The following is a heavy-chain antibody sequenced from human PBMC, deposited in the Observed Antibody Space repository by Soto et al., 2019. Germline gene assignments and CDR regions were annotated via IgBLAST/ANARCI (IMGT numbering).Heavy chain of an antibody. J-gene: IGHJ6*02. V-gene: IGHV4-59*01. CDR3: AGDPSSYSSSWPYYYGMDV. D-gene: IGHD6-13*01. CDR1: GGSISSYH. CDR2: IYYSGST. Sequence: SETLSLTCTVSGGSISSYHWSWIRQPPGKGLEWIGYIYYSGSTNYNPSLKSRVTISVDTSKNQFSLKLSSVTAADTAVYYCAGDPSSYSSSWPYYYGMDVWGQGTTVTVSS.